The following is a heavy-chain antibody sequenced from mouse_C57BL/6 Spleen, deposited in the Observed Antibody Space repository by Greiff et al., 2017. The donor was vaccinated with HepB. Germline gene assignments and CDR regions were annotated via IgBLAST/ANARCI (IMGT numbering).Heavy chain of an antibody. CDR2: INPSTGGT. CDR3: ARYREDYYGSSLSYAMDY. CDR1: GYSFTGYY. J-gene: IGHJ4*01. Sequence: EVQLQQSGPELVKPGASVKISCKASGYSFTGYYMNWVKQSPEKSLEWIGEINPSTGGTTYNQKFKAKATLTVDKSSSTAYMQLKSLTSEDSAVYYCARYREDYYGSSLSYAMDYWGQGTSVTVSS. D-gene: IGHD1-1*01. V-gene: IGHV1-42*01.